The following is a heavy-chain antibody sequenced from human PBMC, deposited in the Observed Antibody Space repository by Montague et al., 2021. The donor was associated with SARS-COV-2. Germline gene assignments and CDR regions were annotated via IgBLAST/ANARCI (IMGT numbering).Heavy chain of an antibody. CDR1: GGSVGSYY. V-gene: IGHV4-4*07. J-gene: IGHJ2*01. CDR3: ARGLDYYDFWSGYYPASWYFDL. D-gene: IGHD3-3*01. CDR2: IYTSGST. Sequence: SETLSLTCTVSGGSVGSYYWSWIRQPAGKGLEWIGCIYTSGSTNYNPSLKSRVTMSVDTSKNQFSLKLSSVTAADTAVYYCARGLDYYDFWSGYYPASWYFDLWGRGTLVTVSS.